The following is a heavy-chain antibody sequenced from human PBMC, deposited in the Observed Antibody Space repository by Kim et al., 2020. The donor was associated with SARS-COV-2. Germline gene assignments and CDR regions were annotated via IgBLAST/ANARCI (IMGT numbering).Heavy chain of an antibody. CDR3: ARHLDLECSSTTCGFDL. CDR1: GASISSSPYF. D-gene: IGHD3-3*01. Sequence: SETLSLTCSVSGASISSSPYFWGWLRQPPGKGLEWIATVSYSGTTWHNPSLRTRVNIFLDTSKNQFSLEVNSMTAADTGLYFCARHLDLECSSTTCGFDLWGQGTLVTVSS. CDR2: VSYSGTT. V-gene: IGHV4-39*01. J-gene: IGHJ5*02.